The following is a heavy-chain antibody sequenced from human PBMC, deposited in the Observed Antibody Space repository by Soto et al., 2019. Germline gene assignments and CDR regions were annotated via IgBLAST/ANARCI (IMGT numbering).Heavy chain of an antibody. J-gene: IGHJ4*02. Sequence: QTGGSLRLSCAASGFTFSSYGMHWVRQAPGKGLEWVAVISYDGSNKYYADSAKGRFTISRDNSKNTLYLQMNSLRAEDTAVYYCAKVQSGYSYGDYWGQGTLVTVSS. CDR3: AKVQSGYSYGDY. CDR1: GFTFSSYG. D-gene: IGHD5-18*01. V-gene: IGHV3-30*18. CDR2: ISYDGSNK.